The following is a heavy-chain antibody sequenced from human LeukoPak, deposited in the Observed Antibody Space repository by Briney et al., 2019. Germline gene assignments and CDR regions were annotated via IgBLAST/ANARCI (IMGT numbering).Heavy chain of an antibody. V-gene: IGHV3-11*06. Sequence: GGSLRLSCVVSGLSFSDYYMNWIRQTPGKGLEWLSYISGSSSHTLYADSVKGRFTISRDNAKNSLYLQMNSLRAEDTAVYYCARFELDSGGYASNFDSWGQGTLVTVSS. CDR3: ARFELDSGGYASNFDS. J-gene: IGHJ4*02. CDR1: GLSFSDYY. CDR2: ISGSSSHT. D-gene: IGHD3-22*01.